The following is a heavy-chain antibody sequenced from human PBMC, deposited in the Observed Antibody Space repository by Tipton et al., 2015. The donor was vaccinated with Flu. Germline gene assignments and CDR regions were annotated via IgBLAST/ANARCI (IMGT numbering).Heavy chain of an antibody. D-gene: IGHD5-24*01. CDR1: GFTFRTYG. CDR2: ISHDGSDE. V-gene: IGHV3-33*01. CDR3: VRDLRGDGNNFYY. J-gene: IGHJ4*02. Sequence: SLRLSCAAPGFTFRTYGMHWVRQAPGKGLEWVAVISHDGSDESYGDSVKGRFTISRDNSQSTFYLQMNTLRAEDTAVYYCVRDLRGDGNNFYYWGRGAMVTVSP.